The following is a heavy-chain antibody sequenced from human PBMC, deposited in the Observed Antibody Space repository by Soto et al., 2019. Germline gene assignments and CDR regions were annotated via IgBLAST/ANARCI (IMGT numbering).Heavy chain of an antibody. CDR3: AADLHGYYGMDV. Sequence: SVKVSCKASGFTFTSSAVQWVRQARGQRLEWIGWIVVGSGNTNYAQKFQERVTITRDMSTSTAYMELSSLRSEDTAVYYCAADLHGYYGMDVWGQGTTVTVSS. CDR1: GFTFTSSA. CDR2: IVVGSGNT. V-gene: IGHV1-58*01. J-gene: IGHJ6*02.